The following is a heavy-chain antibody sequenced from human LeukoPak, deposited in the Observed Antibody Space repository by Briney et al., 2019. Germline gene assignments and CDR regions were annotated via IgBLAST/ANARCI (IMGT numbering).Heavy chain of an antibody. CDR3: AREGATYYYGSGSYSWD. Sequence: PSQTLSLTCTVSGGSISSGGYYWSWIRQPPGKGLEWIGYIYHSGSTYYNPSLKSRVTISVDRSKNQFSLKLSSVTAAGTAVYYCAREGATYYYGSGSYSWDWGQGTLVTVSS. J-gene: IGHJ4*02. CDR2: IYHSGST. V-gene: IGHV4-30-2*01. CDR1: GGSISSGGYY. D-gene: IGHD3-10*01.